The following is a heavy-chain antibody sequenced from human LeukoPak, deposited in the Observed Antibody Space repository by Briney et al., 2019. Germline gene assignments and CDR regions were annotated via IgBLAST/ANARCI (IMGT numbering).Heavy chain of an antibody. CDR2: INTNTGNP. CDR3: ARAMNSGYDPLDY. Sequence: ASVKVSCKASGYTFTSYGISWVRQAPGQGLEWMGWINTNTGNPTYAQGFTGRFVFSLDTSVSTAYLQISGLKAEDTAVYYCARAMNSGYDPLDYWGQGTLVTVSS. D-gene: IGHD5-12*01. CDR1: GYTFTSYG. J-gene: IGHJ4*02. V-gene: IGHV7-4-1*02.